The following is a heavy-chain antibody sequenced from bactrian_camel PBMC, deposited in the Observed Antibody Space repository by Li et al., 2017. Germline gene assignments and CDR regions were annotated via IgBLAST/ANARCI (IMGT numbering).Heavy chain of an antibody. Sequence: VQLVESGGGSVQPGGSLRLACAVSRYTDVSGYSDSTGCMAWFRQVPGKGREGFASIYLSDGCTHYTDSVKGRFTISRDNAKNTLYLQMNSLKPGVTAVYYCVRDWPGREDYSDYEAFGLWGQGTQVTVS. D-gene: IGHD4*01. J-gene: IGHJ6*01. CDR2: IYLSDGCT. V-gene: IGHV3S9*01. CDR3: VRDWPGREDYSDYEAFGL. CDR1: RYTDVSGYSDSTGC.